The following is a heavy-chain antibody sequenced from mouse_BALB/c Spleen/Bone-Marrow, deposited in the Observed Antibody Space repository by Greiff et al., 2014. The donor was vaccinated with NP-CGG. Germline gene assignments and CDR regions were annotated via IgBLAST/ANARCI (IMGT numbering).Heavy chain of an antibody. CDR3: AIYYYGSIGFAY. J-gene: IGHJ3*01. Sequence: EVQLQQSGAELVKPGASVKLSCTASGFNIKDTYMHWVKQRPEQGLEWIGRIDPANGNTKYDQKFKGKATITADSSSNTAYLQLISLTAYDTSFYDCAIYYYGSIGFAYWGQGTLVTVSA. CDR1: GFNIKDTY. D-gene: IGHD1-1*01. CDR2: IDPANGNT. V-gene: IGHV14-3*02.